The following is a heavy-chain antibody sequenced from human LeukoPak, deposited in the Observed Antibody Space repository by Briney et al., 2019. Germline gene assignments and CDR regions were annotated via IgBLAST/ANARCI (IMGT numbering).Heavy chain of an antibody. CDR2: IWYDGSNK. CDR3: ARGSGIVARTYYYYGMDV. V-gene: IGHV3-30*19. CDR1: GFTFSSYG. Sequence: AGRSLRLSCAASGFTFSSYGMHWVRQAPGKGLEWVAVIWYDGSNKYYADSVKGRFTISRDNSKNTLYLQMNSLRAEDTAVYYCARGSGIVARTYYYYGMDVWGQGTTVTVSS. D-gene: IGHD5-12*01. J-gene: IGHJ6*02.